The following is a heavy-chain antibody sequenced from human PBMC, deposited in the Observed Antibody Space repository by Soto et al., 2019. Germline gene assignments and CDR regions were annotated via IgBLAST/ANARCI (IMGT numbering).Heavy chain of an antibody. CDR3: ARGDAYNSFDY. Sequence: EVQLMESGGGLVKPGGSLRLSCAASGFHFSSYTMNWVRQAPGKGLEWVSSISSSGDYIYYADSVKGRFTISRDNAKNSRYLQMSSLRAGDTAMFYCARGDAYNSFDYWGQGALVTVSS. D-gene: IGHD1-1*01. V-gene: IGHV3-21*02. CDR1: GFHFSSYT. CDR2: ISSSGDYI. J-gene: IGHJ4*02.